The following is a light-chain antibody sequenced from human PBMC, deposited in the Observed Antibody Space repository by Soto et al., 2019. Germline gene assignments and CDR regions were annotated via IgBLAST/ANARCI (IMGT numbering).Light chain of an antibody. CDR3: QSYDSSLSGVV. CDR1: SFNIGAGYD. V-gene: IGLV1-40*01. CDR2: GNS. Sequence: QSVLTQPPSVSGAPGQRVTISCTGSSFNIGAGYDVHWYQQLPGTAPKLLIYGNSNRPSGVPDRFSGSKSGTSASLAITGLQAEDEADYYCQSYDSSLSGVVCGGGTKVTVL. J-gene: IGLJ2*01.